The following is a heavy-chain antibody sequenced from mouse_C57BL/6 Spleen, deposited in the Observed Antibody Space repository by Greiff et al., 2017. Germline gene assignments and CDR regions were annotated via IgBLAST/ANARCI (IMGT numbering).Heavy chain of an antibody. CDR3: ALYYYGSSVAY. CDR1: GYTFTSYW. Sequence: QVQLQQPGAELVMPGASVKLSCKASGYTFTSYWMHWVKQRPGQGLEWIGEIDPSDSYTNYNQKFKGKSTLTVDKSSSTAYMQLSSLTSEDSAVYYCALYYYGSSVAYWGQGTLVTVSA. J-gene: IGHJ3*01. V-gene: IGHV1-69*01. CDR2: IDPSDSYT. D-gene: IGHD1-1*01.